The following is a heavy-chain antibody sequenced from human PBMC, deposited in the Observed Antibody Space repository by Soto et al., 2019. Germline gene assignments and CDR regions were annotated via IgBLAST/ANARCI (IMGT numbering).Heavy chain of an antibody. CDR2: IGTSSSYI. V-gene: IGHV3-21*01. CDR3: ARDSVRDYLYYYYGMDV. J-gene: IGHJ6*02. CDR1: VFTFSSYT. D-gene: IGHD4-17*01. Sequence: WGSLLLACASSVFTFSSYTMNWVRQAPGRGLEWVSSIGTSSSYIYYADSVKGRFTISRDNAKNSLFLQMKSLRADDTAVYYCARDSVRDYLYYYYGMDVWGQGTTVTVSS.